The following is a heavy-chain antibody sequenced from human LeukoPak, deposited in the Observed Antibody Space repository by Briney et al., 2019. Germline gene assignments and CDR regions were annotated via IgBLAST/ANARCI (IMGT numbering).Heavy chain of an antibody. CDR2: INPNSGGT. D-gene: IGHD2-15*01. CDR1: GYTFTGYY. CDR3: GRAGLGYCSGGSCYLNWFDP. J-gene: IGHJ5*02. Sequence: ASVKVSCKASGYTFTGYYMHWVRQAPGQGLEWMGWINPNSGGTNYAQKFQGRVTMTRDTSISTAYMELSRLRSDDTAVYYCGRAGLGYCSGGSCYLNWFDPWGQGTLVTVSS. V-gene: IGHV1-2*02.